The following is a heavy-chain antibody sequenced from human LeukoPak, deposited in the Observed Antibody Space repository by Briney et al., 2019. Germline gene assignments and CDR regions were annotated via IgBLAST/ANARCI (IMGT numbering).Heavy chain of an antibody. D-gene: IGHD6-13*01. CDR2: INHSGST. Sequence: ASETLSLTCAVYGGSFSGYYWSWIRQPPGKGLEWIGEINHSGSTNYNPSLKSRVTISVDTSKNQFSLKLSSVTAADTAVYYCARGPGEGATIFPRSSSWYFAKRSGFDIWGQGTMVTVSS. CDR3: ARGPGEGATIFPRSSSWYFAKRSGFDI. V-gene: IGHV4-34*01. CDR1: GGSFSGYY. J-gene: IGHJ3*02.